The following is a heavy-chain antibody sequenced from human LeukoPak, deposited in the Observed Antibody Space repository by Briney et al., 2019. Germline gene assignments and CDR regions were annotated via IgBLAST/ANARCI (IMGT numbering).Heavy chain of an antibody. V-gene: IGHV3-21*01. CDR2: ISTSSSYI. Sequence: GGSLRLSCAASGFTFSSYSMNWVRQAPGKGLEWVSSISTSSSYIFYADSVKGRFTISRDDAKNSLYLQMNSLRAEDTAVYYCARGPSGRYVPLKIDYWGQGTLVTVSS. CDR1: GFTFSSYS. D-gene: IGHD1-26*01. CDR3: ARGPSGRYVPLKIDY. J-gene: IGHJ4*02.